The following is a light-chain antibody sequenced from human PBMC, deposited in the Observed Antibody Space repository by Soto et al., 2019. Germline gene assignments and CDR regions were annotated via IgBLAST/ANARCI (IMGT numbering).Light chain of an antibody. Sequence: DIQMTQSPSTLPASVGDRVTITCRASQSISTWLAWYQQKPGKAPKLLIYDASSLESGVPSRFSGSGSGTEVTLTISSLQPDDFATYYCQQYNSYSRTFGQGTKVDIK. V-gene: IGKV1-5*01. CDR2: DAS. J-gene: IGKJ1*01. CDR3: QQYNSYSRT. CDR1: QSISTW.